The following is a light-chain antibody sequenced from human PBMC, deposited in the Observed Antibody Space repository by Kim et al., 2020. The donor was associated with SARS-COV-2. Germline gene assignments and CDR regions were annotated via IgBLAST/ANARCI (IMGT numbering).Light chain of an antibody. CDR2: FDS. CDR3: QVWDGNTDYRV. CDR1: NIGKYK. V-gene: IGLV3-21*04. Sequence: PGRTATITGEGHNIGKYKVHWYHQKPGQAPVMVPYFDSDRPSEIPERFSGSNSGNTATLTIRTVEAGDEADYYCQVWDGNTDYRVCAGGTQLTVL. J-gene: IGLJ2*01.